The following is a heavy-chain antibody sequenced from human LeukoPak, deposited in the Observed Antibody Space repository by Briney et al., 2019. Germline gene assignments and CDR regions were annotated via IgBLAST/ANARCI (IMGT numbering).Heavy chain of an antibody. D-gene: IGHD2-15*01. CDR1: GFTLSNYW. CDR3: ARGALDAATPFDS. Sequence: GGSLRLSCAASGFTLSNYWMSWVRQAPGKGLEWVANIKQDGSEKYYVDSVKGRFTISRDNAKDSLYLQMNSLRAEDTAVYYCARGALDAATPFDSWGQGTLVTVSS. CDR2: IKQDGSEK. V-gene: IGHV3-7*01. J-gene: IGHJ5*01.